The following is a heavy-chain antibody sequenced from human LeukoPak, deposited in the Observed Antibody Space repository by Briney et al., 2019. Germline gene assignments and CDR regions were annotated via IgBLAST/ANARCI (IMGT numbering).Heavy chain of an antibody. CDR1: GFTVNSNY. Sequence: GSLRLSCAAAGFTVNSNYMTWVRQAPGKGLAWVSIFYSGGSTDYADSVMGRFTISRDNSKNTLYLQLDSLRAEDTAVYFCAKGLWGAYYYGMDVWGQGTTVTVSS. J-gene: IGHJ6*02. CDR2: FYSGGST. D-gene: IGHD3-16*01. V-gene: IGHV3-53*01. CDR3: AKGLWGAYYYGMDV.